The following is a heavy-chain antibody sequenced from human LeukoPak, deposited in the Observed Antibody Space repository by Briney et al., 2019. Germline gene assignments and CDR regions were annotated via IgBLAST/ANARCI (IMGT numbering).Heavy chain of an antibody. J-gene: IGHJ4*02. CDR1: GFTFSSYG. Sequence: GGSLRLSCAASGFTFSSYGMHWVRQAPGKGLEWVAVIWYDGSNKYYADSVKGRFTISRDNSKNTLYLQMNSLRAEDTAVYYCARDSGWFRFGYWGQGTLATVSS. V-gene: IGHV3-33*01. D-gene: IGHD6-13*01. CDR2: IWYDGSNK. CDR3: ARDSGWFRFGY.